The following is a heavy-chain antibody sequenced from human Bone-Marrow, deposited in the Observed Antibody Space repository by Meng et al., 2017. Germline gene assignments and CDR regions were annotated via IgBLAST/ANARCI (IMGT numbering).Heavy chain of an antibody. CDR1: GFSLSTTGVG. CDR3: AHADSSGYYQA. V-gene: IGHV2-5*02. CDR2: IYWDDDQ. Sequence: QITLKESGPTLVKPTQTLTLTCTLSGFSLSTTGVGVGWIRQPPGKALEWLALIYWDDDQRYSPSLKSRLTITKDTPKNQVVLTMTNMDPVDTATYYCAHADSSGYYQAWGQGTLVTVSS. D-gene: IGHD3-22*01. J-gene: IGHJ4*02.